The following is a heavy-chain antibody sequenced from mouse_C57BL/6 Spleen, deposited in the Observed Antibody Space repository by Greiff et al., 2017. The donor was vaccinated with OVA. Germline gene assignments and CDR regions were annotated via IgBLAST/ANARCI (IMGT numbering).Heavy chain of an antibody. Sequence: EVHLVESGGGLVKPGGSLKLSCAASGFTFSDYGMHWVRQAPEKGLEWVAYISSGSSTIYYADTVKGRFTISRDNAKNTLCLQMTSLRSEDTAMYYCARPWDWYFDVWGTGTTVTVSS. CDR1: GFTFSDYG. D-gene: IGHD4-1*01. J-gene: IGHJ1*03. CDR3: ARPWDWYFDV. CDR2: ISSGSSTI. V-gene: IGHV5-17*01.